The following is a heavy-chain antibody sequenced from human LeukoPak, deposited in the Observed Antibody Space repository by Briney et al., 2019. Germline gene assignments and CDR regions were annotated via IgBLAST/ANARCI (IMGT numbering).Heavy chain of an antibody. CDR2: INWNGGST. J-gene: IGHJ4*02. CDR1: GFTFDDYG. V-gene: IGHV3-20*04. Sequence: GGSLRLSCAASGFTFDDYGMSWVRQAPGKGLEWVSGINWNGGSTGYADSVKGRFTISRDNAKNSLYMQMNSLRAEDTALYYCARGHSEAYYDILTALIFFDYWGQGTLVTVSS. CDR3: ARGHSEAYYDILTALIFFDY. D-gene: IGHD3-9*01.